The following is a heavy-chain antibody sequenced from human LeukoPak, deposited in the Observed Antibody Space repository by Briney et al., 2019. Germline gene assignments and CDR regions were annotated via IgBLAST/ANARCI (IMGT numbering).Heavy chain of an antibody. D-gene: IGHD6-13*01. V-gene: IGHV3-7*05. Sequence: PGGSLRLSCAASGFTFSSSWMSWVRQAPGKGLEWVANINQDSTKTYYVDSVKGRFTISRDNSKNTLYLQMNSLRAEDTAVYYCAKDGTRGSHSSWYFDYWGQGTLVTVSS. CDR3: AKDGTRGSHSSWYFDY. J-gene: IGHJ4*02. CDR2: INQDSTKT. CDR1: GFTFSSSW.